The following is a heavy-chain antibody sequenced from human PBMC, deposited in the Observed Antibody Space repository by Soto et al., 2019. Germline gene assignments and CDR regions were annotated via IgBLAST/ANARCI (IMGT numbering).Heavy chain of an antibody. Sequence: EVQLVESGGGLVQPGGSLRLSCAASGFTFSSYWMNWVRQAPGKGLGWVANIKQDGSEKYYVDSVKGRFTISRDNAKNSLYLQMNSLRAEDTAVYYCARVHCSGGSCYSGLEAFDIWGQGTMVTVSS. CDR1: GFTFSSYW. D-gene: IGHD2-15*01. CDR3: ARVHCSGGSCYSGLEAFDI. V-gene: IGHV3-7*05. J-gene: IGHJ3*02. CDR2: IKQDGSEK.